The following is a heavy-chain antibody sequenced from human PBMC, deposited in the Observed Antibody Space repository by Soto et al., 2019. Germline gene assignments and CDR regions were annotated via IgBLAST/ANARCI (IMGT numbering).Heavy chain of an antibody. V-gene: IGHV4-59*01. CDR3: ARELAAAGTFDY. J-gene: IGHJ4*02. CDR1: GGSISSYY. D-gene: IGHD6-13*01. CDR2: IYYSGST. Sequence: QVQLQESGPGLVKPSETLSLTCTVSGGSISSYYWSWIRQPPGKGLEWIGYIYYSGSTNYNRSLKSRVTITVDTSKIQFSLKLSSVTAADTAVYYCARELAAAGTFDYWGQGTLVTVSS.